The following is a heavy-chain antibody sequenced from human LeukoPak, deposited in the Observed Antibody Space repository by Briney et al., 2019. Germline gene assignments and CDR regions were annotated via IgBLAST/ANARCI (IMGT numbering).Heavy chain of an antibody. Sequence: PSQTLSFTCTVSGGSISSGSYYWRWLRQPPGKGLEWIGRIYTSGSTNYNPSLKRRVTISVDTSKNQFSLKLSSVTAADTAVYYCARSVAARREYYFDYWGQGTLVTVSS. CDR1: GGSISSGSYY. CDR3: ARSVAARREYYFDY. D-gene: IGHD6-6*01. V-gene: IGHV4-61*02. J-gene: IGHJ4*02. CDR2: IYTSGST.